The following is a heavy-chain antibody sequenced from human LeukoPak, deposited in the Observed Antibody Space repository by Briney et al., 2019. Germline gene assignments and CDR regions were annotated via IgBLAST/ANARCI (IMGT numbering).Heavy chain of an antibody. D-gene: IGHD3-22*01. CDR3: ARAIPTYYYDSSGYCHFDY. CDR2: IYYSGST. Sequence: PGGSLRLSCAASGFTFSSYWMSWIRQPPGKGLEWIGSIYYSGSTYYNPSLKSRVTISVDTSKNQFSLKLSSVTAADTAVYYCARAIPTYYYDSSGYCHFDYWGQGTLVTVSS. V-gene: IGHV4-39*07. J-gene: IGHJ4*02. CDR1: GFTFSSYW.